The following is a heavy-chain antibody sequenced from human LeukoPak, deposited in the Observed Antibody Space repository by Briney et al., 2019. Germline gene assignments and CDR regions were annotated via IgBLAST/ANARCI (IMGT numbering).Heavy chain of an antibody. CDR2: INPNSGGT. J-gene: IGHJ4*02. V-gene: IGHV1-2*06. Sequence: GASVKVSCKASGYTFTGYYMHWVRQAPGQGLEWMGRINPNSGGTNYAQKFQGRVTMTRDTSISTAYMELSRLRSDDTAVYYCARDRGLLWFGESNFDYWGQGTLVTVSS. CDR1: GYTFTGYY. D-gene: IGHD3-10*01. CDR3: ARDRGLLWFGESNFDY.